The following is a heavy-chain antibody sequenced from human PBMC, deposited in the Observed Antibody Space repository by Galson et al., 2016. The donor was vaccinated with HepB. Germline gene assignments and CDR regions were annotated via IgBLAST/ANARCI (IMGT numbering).Heavy chain of an antibody. V-gene: IGHV3-15*01. J-gene: IGHJ5*01. CDR2: IKRKTDGGTT. D-gene: IGHD1-1*01. CDR1: GFSFSTYT. Sequence: SLRLSCAASGFSFSTYTMNWVRQAPGKGLEWVGRIKRKTDGGTTDYVAPVKGRFTISRDDSKNTMYLQMNSLNIEDTAVYYCTTEGGYGTAMHWFDSWGQGTLVTVSS. CDR3: TTEGGYGTAMHWFDS.